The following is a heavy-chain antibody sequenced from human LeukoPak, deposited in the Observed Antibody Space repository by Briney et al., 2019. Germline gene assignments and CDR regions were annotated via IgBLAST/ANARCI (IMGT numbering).Heavy chain of an antibody. CDR1: GFTFSSYA. D-gene: IGHD3-16*01. CDR3: ARHDRGRLGEWAPFEN. Sequence: GGSLRLSCAASGFTFSSYAMSWVRQAPGKGLEWVSAISGSGGSTYYADSVKGRFTISRDNSKNTLYLQMNSLRAEDTAVYYCARHDRGRLGEWAPFENWGQGTLVTVSS. V-gene: IGHV3-23*01. J-gene: IGHJ4*02. CDR2: ISGSGGST.